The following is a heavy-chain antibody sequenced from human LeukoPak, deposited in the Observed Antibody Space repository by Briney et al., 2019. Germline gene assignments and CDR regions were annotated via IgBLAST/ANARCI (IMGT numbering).Heavy chain of an antibody. Sequence: SVKVSCKASGGTFSSYAISWVRQAPGQGLEWMGRIIPILGIANYAQKFQGRVTITADKSTSTAYMELSSLRSEDTAVYYCARHMITFGGVFDYWGQGTLVTVSS. CDR1: GGTFSSYA. V-gene: IGHV1-69*04. D-gene: IGHD3-16*01. J-gene: IGHJ4*02. CDR2: IIPILGIA. CDR3: ARHMITFGGVFDY.